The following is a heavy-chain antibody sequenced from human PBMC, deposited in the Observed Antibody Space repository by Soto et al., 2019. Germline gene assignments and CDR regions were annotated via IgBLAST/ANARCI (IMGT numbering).Heavy chain of an antibody. CDR3: ARDSRITMIVVVITGMDV. V-gene: IGHV1-18*04. D-gene: IGHD3-22*01. Sequence: QVQLVQSGAEVKKPGASVKVSCKASGYTFTSYGISWVRQAPGQGLEWMGWISAYNGNTKYAQKLQGRGTMTTETSTSTAYMELRSLRSDDTAVYYCARDSRITMIVVVITGMDVWGQGTTVTVSS. CDR1: GYTFTSYG. CDR2: ISAYNGNT. J-gene: IGHJ6*02.